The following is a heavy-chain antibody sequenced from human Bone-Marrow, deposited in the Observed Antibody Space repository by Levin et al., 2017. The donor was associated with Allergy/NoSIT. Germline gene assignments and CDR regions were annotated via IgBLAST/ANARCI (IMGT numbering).Heavy chain of an antibody. Sequence: PSETLSLTCTVSGGSISSSSFYWGWIRQPPGKGLEWIGSMYYSGSIYYNPSLKSRVTMSVDTSKNQFSLKLSSVTAADAAVYYCARHQFYFDSSGSYPDYWGQGTLVTVSS. J-gene: IGHJ4*02. CDR2: MYYSGSI. D-gene: IGHD3-22*01. CDR3: ARHQFYFDSSGSYPDY. CDR1: GGSISSSSFY. V-gene: IGHV4-39*01.